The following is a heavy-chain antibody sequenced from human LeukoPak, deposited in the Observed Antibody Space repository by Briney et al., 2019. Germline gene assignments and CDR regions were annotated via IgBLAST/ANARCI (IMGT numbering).Heavy chain of an antibody. J-gene: IGHJ5*02. Sequence: PSETLSLTCTVSGGSISSGSYYWSWIRQPAGKGLEWIGRIYTSGSTNYNPSLKSRVTISVDTSKNQFSLKLSSVTAADTAVYYCARHPQQWLVRGDWFDPWGQGTLVTVSS. V-gene: IGHV4-61*02. CDR3: ARHPQQWLVRGDWFDP. CDR1: GGSISSGSYY. CDR2: IYTSGST. D-gene: IGHD6-19*01.